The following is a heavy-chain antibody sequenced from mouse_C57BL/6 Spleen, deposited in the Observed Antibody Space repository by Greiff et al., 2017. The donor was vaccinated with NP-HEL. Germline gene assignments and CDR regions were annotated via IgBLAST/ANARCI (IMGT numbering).Heavy chain of an antibody. CDR3: ARSQTAQATSPWFAY. CDR1: GYTFTSYG. Sequence: QVQLKQSGAELARPGASVKLSCKASGYTFTSYGISWVKQRTGQGLEWIGEIYPRSGNTYYNEKFKGKATLTADKSSSTAYMELRSLTSEDSAVYFCARSQTAQATSPWFAYWGQGTLVTVSA. CDR2: IYPRSGNT. J-gene: IGHJ3*01. V-gene: IGHV1-81*01. D-gene: IGHD3-2*02.